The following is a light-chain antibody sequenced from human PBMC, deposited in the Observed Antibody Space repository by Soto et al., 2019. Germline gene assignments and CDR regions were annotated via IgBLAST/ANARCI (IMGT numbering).Light chain of an antibody. J-gene: IGKJ1*01. CDR3: QQSYSNPQT. CDR1: QTISTS. Sequence: DIHMTQSPPSLSASVGYRVAITCRACQTISTSLNWYRQRPGQAPNLLIYPASNLQSGVPSRFSGSGSGTDFTLTISSLLPEDFETYYCQQSYSNPQTFGQGTKVDIK. CDR2: PAS. V-gene: IGKV1-39*01.